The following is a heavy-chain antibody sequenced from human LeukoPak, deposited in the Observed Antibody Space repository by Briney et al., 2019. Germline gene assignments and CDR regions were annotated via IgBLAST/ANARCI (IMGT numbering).Heavy chain of an antibody. J-gene: IGHJ4*02. V-gene: IGHV1-2*02. CDR3: ARVRVTTVTYFDY. CDR2: INPNSGGT. Sequence: ASVKVSCKASGYTFTGYYMHWVRQAPGQGLEWMGWINPNSGGTNYAQKFQGRVTMTRDTSISTAYIELSRLRSDDTAVYYCARVRVTTVTYFDYWGQGTLVTVSS. CDR1: GYTFTGYY. D-gene: IGHD4-17*01.